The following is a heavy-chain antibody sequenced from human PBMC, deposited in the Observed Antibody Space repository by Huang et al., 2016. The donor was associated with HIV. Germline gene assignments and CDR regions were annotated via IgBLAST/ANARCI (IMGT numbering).Heavy chain of an antibody. Sequence: QVQLVQSGAEVKEPGASVTVSCQACGYPFIDFDIAWVRQAPGQGGQWLGWMNTGSGSTGLAHEVKDRVSITRRNSIRTAYMELTSLTSEDTAVYYWARGRFGETFNYYMDVWGIGTTVTVS. D-gene: IGHD3-10*01. CDR1: GYPFIDFD. J-gene: IGHJ6*03. CDR2: MNTGSGST. V-gene: IGHV1-8*03. CDR3: ARGRFGETFNYYMDV.